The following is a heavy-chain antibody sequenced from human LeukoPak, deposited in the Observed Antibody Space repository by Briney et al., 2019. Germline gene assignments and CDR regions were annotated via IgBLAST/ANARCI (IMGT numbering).Heavy chain of an antibody. J-gene: IGHJ4*02. CDR2: INQDGSDK. CDR1: GIIFSSHW. V-gene: IGHV3-7*01. D-gene: IGHD4-11*01. CDR3: TRDYSPPGNCDAFDY. Sequence: GGSLRLSCAASGIIFSSHWMTWVRQAPGKGLEWVANINQDGSDKNYVDSVKGRFTISRDNTKNSLYLQMNSLRAEDTAVYHCTRDYSPPGNCDAFDYWGQGTLVTVSS.